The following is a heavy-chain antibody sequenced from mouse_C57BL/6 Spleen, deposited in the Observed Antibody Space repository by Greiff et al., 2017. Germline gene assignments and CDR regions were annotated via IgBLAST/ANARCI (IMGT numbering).Heavy chain of an antibody. Sequence: VQLQQPGAELVKPGASVKLSCKASGYTFTSYWMHWVKQRPGQGLEWIGMIHPNSGSTNYNEKFKSKATLTVDKSSSTAYMQLSSLTSEDSAVXYCARSVGGIYEGYYFDYWGQGTTLTVSS. D-gene: IGHD2-3*01. J-gene: IGHJ2*01. V-gene: IGHV1-64*01. CDR3: ARSVGGIYEGYYFDY. CDR1: GYTFTSYW. CDR2: IHPNSGST.